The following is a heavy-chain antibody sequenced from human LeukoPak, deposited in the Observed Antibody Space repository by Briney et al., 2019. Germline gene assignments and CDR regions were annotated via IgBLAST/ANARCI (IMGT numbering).Heavy chain of an antibody. J-gene: IGHJ5*02. V-gene: IGHV1-8*01. CDR3: ARTYYDGSRNLNWFDP. CDR1: GYTFTKYD. Sequence: GASVKVSCKASGYTFTKYDINWVRQAAGQGLEWMGWMKPDSGATGYAEKFRGRVTLTSDTSTSTAYMELSGLRSEDTAVYFCARTYYDGSRNLNWFDPWSQGTLVTVSS. CDR2: MKPDSGAT. D-gene: IGHD3-22*01.